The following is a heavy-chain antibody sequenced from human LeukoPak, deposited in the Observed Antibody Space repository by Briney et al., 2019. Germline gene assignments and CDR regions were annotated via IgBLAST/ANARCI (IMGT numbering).Heavy chain of an antibody. D-gene: IGHD4-17*01. V-gene: IGHV3-30*18. J-gene: IGHJ3*02. CDR3: AKGRYYGDPIDAFDI. Sequence: GRSLRLSCVTSGFTFSSYGMHWVRQVPGKGLEWEAVISYDAKSNYHVDSVKGRFTISRDNSKNTLYLQMNSLRAEDTAVYYCAKGRYYGDPIDAFDIWGQGAMVTVSS. CDR1: GFTFSSYG. CDR2: ISYDAKSN.